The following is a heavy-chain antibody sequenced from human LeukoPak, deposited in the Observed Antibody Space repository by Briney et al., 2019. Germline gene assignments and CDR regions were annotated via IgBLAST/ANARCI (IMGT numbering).Heavy chain of an antibody. J-gene: IGHJ4*02. D-gene: IGHD2-21*02. Sequence: TGGSLRLSCAASGFTFSSYWMHWVRQAPGKGLVWVSRINSDGSSTNYADSVKGRFTISRDNAKNTLYLQMNSLRAEDTAVYYCAREEYGGYLGFDHWGQGTLVTVSS. CDR1: GFTFSSYW. CDR2: INSDGSST. V-gene: IGHV3-74*01. CDR3: AREEYGGYLGFDH.